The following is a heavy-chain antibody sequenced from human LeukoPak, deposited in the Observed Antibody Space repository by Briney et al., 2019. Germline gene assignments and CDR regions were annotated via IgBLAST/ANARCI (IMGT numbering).Heavy chain of an antibody. J-gene: IGHJ4*02. V-gene: IGHV1-18*04. Sequence: ASVKVSCKASGYTFTGYYMHWVRQAPGQGLEWMGWISAYNGNTNFAQKLQGRVTMTTDTSTSTAYMELRSLRSDDTAVYYCARVRSGYSGYDSDYWGQGTLVTVSS. CDR2: ISAYNGNT. CDR1: GYTFTGYY. D-gene: IGHD5-12*01. CDR3: ARVRSGYSGYDSDY.